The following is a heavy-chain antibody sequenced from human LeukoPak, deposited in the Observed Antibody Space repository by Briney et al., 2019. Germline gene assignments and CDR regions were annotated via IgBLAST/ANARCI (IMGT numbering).Heavy chain of an antibody. Sequence: ASVKVSCKASGYTFTGYYMHWVRQAPGQGLEWMGRINPNSGGTNYAQKFQGRVTMTRDTPISTAYMELSRLRSDDTAVYYCAREGDNYDFWSGSSMNWFDPWGRGTLVTVSS. V-gene: IGHV1-2*06. CDR3: AREGDNYDFWSGSSMNWFDP. D-gene: IGHD3-3*01. CDR2: INPNSGGT. J-gene: IGHJ5*02. CDR1: GYTFTGYY.